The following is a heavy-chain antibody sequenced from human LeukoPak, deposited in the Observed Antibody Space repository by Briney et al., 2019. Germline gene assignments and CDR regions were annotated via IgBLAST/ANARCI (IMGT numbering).Heavy chain of an antibody. V-gene: IGHV1-69*13. CDR1: GGTFSSYA. D-gene: IGHD3-22*01. J-gene: IGHJ5*02. CDR3: AIEFSSGYFNWFDP. Sequence: GASVKVSCKASGGTFSSYAISWVRQAPGQGLEWMGGIIPIFGTANYAQKFQGRVRITADESTSTAYMELSSLRSEDTAVYYCAIEFSSGYFNWFDPWGQGTLVTVSS. CDR2: IIPIFGTA.